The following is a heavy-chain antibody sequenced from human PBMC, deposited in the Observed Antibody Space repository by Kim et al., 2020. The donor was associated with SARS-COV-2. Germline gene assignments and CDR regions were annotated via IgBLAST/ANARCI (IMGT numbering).Heavy chain of an antibody. CDR2: IYYSGST. CDR3: ARSYVSSSGWYLVGDYYYYMDV. Sequence: SETLSLTCTVSGGSISSSSYYWGWIRQPPGKGLEWIGSIYYSGSTYYNPSLKSRVTISVDTSKNQFSLKLSSVTAADTAVYYCARSYVSSSGWYLVGDYYYYMDVWGKGTTVTVSS. J-gene: IGHJ6*03. D-gene: IGHD6-19*01. CDR1: GGSISSSSYY. V-gene: IGHV4-39*01.